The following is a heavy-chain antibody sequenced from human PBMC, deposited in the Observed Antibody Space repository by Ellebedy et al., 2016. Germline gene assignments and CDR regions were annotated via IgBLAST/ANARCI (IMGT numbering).Heavy chain of an antibody. D-gene: IGHD5-18*01. J-gene: IGHJ4*02. Sequence: ASVKVSXXAAGYTFTGYYMHWVRQAPGQGLEWMGWINPNTGGTKSAQKFQGRFTMTRDTSISIAYMELTMLSLDDTAVYYCARPSTAMVTLSYNDWGQGTLVTVSS. CDR1: GYTFTGYY. CDR3: ARPSTAMVTLSYND. V-gene: IGHV1-2*02. CDR2: INPNTGGT.